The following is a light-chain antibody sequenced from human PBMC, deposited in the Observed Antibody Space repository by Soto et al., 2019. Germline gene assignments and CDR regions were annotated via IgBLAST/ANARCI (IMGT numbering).Light chain of an antibody. V-gene: IGLV2-23*01. CDR3: CSYAGSSTLV. Sequence: QSALTPPASVSGSPGQSITISCTGTSSDVGSYKFVSWYQQHPGKAPKLMIYEGSKRPSGVSNRFSGSKSGNTASLTISGLQAEDEADYYCCSYAGSSTLVFGGGTKLTVL. CDR1: SSDVGSYKF. J-gene: IGLJ2*01. CDR2: EGS.